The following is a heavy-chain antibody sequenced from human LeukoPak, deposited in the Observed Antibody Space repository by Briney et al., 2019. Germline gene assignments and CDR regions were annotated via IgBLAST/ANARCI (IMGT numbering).Heavy chain of an antibody. D-gene: IGHD3-22*01. CDR3: AKEVIVGNFDY. Sequence: GGSLRLSCAASGSTFDDYAMHWVRQAPGKGLEWVSGISWNSGSIGYADSVKGRFTISRDNAKNSLYLQMNSLRAEDTALYYCAKEVIVGNFDYWGQGTLVTVSS. J-gene: IGHJ4*02. V-gene: IGHV3-9*01. CDR1: GSTFDDYA. CDR2: ISWNSGSI.